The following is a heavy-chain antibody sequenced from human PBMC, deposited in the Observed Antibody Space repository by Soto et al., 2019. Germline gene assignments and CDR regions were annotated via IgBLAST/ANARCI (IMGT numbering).Heavy chain of an antibody. CDR1: GYTFTSYD. J-gene: IGHJ3*02. Sequence: ASVKVSCKASGYTFTSYDINWVRQATGQGLEWMGWMNPNSGNTGYAQKFQGRVTMTRNTSISTAYMELSSLRSEDTAVYYCANPRPMITFGGVIANDAFDIWGQGTMVTVSS. V-gene: IGHV1-8*01. CDR3: ANPRPMITFGGVIANDAFDI. CDR2: MNPNSGNT. D-gene: IGHD3-16*02.